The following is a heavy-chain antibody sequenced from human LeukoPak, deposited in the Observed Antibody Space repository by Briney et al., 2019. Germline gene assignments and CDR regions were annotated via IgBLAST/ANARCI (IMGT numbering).Heavy chain of an antibody. CDR1: GSTFSNAW. CDR3: TAGHYSNL. V-gene: IGHV3-15*01. CDR2: INTKSDGETT. D-gene: IGHD2-2*01. J-gene: IGHJ5*02. Sequence: AGSLRLSCAVYGSTFSNAWLRWVRQAPGKGLEWVGRINTKSDGETTDYAAPVKGRFTISRDDSKDTLFLQMSSLRTEDTAMYYCTAGHYSNLWGQGTLVTVSS.